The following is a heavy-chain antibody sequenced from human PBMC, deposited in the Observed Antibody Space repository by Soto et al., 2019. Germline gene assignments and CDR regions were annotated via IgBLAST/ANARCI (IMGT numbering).Heavy chain of an antibody. J-gene: IGHJ5*02. CDR2: ISWNSGSI. Sequence: LRLSCAASGFTFDDYAMHWVRQAPGKGLEWVSGISWNSGSIGYADSVKGRFTISRDNAKNSLYLQMNSLRAEDTALYYCAKDSDSNYQGWFDPWGQGTLVTVSS. V-gene: IGHV3-9*01. CDR3: AKDSDSNYQGWFDP. CDR1: GFTFDDYA. D-gene: IGHD4-4*01.